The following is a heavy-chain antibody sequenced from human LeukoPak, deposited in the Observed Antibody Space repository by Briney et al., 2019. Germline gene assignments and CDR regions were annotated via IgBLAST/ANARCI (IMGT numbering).Heavy chain of an antibody. D-gene: IGHD5-18*01. CDR3: ASRSGRGYSYGPRDYYMAV. J-gene: IGHJ6*03. V-gene: IGHV1-69*05. CDR2: IIPIFGTA. CDR1: GGTFSSYA. Sequence: SVKVSCKASGGTFSSYAISWVRQAPGQGLEWMGRIIPIFGTANYAQKFPGRVTITTDESTSTAYMELSGLRSDGTAVYYCASRSGRGYSYGPRDYYMAVWAKGTTVTVSS.